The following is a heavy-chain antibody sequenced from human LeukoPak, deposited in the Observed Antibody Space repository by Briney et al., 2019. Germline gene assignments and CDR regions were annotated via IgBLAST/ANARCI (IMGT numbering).Heavy chain of an antibody. CDR2: IYHSGST. D-gene: IGHD3-3*01. CDR3: ATFPQNYDFWSGYYTIPFDY. J-gene: IGHJ4*02. V-gene: IGHV4-38-2*02. Sequence: KSSETLSLTCTVSGYSISSGYYWGWIRQPPGKGLEWIGSIYHSGSTYYNPSLMSRVTISVDTSKNQFSLKLSSVTAADTAVYYCATFPQNYDFWSGYYTIPFDYWGQGTLVTVSS. CDR1: GYSISSGYY.